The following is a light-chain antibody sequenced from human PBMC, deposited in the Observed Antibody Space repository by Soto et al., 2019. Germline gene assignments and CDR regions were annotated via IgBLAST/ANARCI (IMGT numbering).Light chain of an antibody. CDR3: HQYGSSPRT. CDR1: QSVSSTS. V-gene: IGKV3-20*01. CDR2: GAS. J-gene: IGKJ1*01. Sequence: DIVLTQSPGTLSLSPGERATLSCRASQSVSSTSLAWYQQKPGQAPSLLIYGASSRATGIPERFSGSGSGTDFTLTISRLEHEDFAVYYCHQYGSSPRTFGQGTKVDIK.